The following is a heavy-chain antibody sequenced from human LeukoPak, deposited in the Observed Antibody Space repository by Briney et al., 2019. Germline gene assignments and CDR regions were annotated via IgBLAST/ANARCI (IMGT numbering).Heavy chain of an antibody. J-gene: IGHJ6*02. Sequence: PGGSLTLSCAASGCTFSSYWMSWVRQAPGKGLEWVGYINQDGSEKYYVDSVNARFTPSSDNANTSLYLQINSLSAEDTAVYYCARTSLVVPAAKSSYYYGMDVWGQGTTVTVSS. CDR1: GCTFSSYW. D-gene: IGHD2-2*01. CDR2: INQDGSEK. V-gene: IGHV3-7*01. CDR3: ARTSLVVPAAKSSYYYGMDV.